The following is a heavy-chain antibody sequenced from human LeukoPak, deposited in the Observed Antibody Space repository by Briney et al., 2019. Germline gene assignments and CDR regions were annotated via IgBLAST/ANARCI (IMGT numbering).Heavy chain of an antibody. CDR2: INQDGSEK. Sequence: GGSLRLSCAASGFTFRSYEMNWVRQAPGKGLEWVGNINQDGSEKYYGDSVKDRFTISRDNAKNSLYLQMNSLRAEDAAVYYCTRENWHLDYWGQGNLVTVSS. J-gene: IGHJ4*02. CDR1: GFTFRSYE. CDR3: TRENWHLDY. V-gene: IGHV3-7*01.